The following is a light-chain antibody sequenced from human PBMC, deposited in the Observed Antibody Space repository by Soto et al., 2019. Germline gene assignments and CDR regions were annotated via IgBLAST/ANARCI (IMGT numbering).Light chain of an antibody. V-gene: IGKV3-15*01. CDR3: QQYNNWS. Sequence: EIVMTQSPATLSVSPGETATLSCRASQGVGSNLAWYQQKPGQAPRLLIYAASTRATGIPARFSGSGSGTEFTLTISSLQYEDFAIYYCQQYNNWSFGQGTRLEIK. CDR1: QGVGSN. CDR2: AAS. J-gene: IGKJ5*01.